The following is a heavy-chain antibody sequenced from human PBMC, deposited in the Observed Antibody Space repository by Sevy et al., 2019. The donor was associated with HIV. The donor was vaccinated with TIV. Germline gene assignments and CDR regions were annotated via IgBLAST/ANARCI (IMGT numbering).Heavy chain of an antibody. Sequence: GGCLRLSCAASGFTFSSYTMNWVRQAPGKGLEWVSGISGSDDRTYYADSVKGRFTISRDNSKNTLSLQMNSLRADDAAVYYGAKGVTMILVVDAFDIWGHGTLVTVSS. CDR2: ISGSDDRT. CDR1: GFTFSSYT. CDR3: AKGVTMILVVDAFDI. V-gene: IGHV3-23*01. J-gene: IGHJ3*02. D-gene: IGHD3-22*01.